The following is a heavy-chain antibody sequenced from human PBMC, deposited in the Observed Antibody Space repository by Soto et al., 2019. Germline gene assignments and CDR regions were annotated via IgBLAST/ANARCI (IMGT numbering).Heavy chain of an antibody. CDR2: IYYSGST. D-gene: IGHD3-10*01. CDR3: ARDLRDYYGSGSYYNGYAMDV. Sequence: SDTLSLTCTVSGGSISSGGYYWSWILHHPGKGLEWIGYIYYSGSTYYNPSLKSRVTISVDTSKNHFSLKLSSVTAADTAVYYCARDLRDYYGSGSYYNGYAMDVWGQGTTVTVSS. J-gene: IGHJ6*02. CDR1: GGSISSGGYY. V-gene: IGHV4-31*03.